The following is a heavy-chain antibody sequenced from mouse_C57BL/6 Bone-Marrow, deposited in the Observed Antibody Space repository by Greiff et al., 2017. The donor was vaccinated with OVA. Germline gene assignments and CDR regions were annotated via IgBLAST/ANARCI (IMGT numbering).Heavy chain of an antibody. CDR2: ISGGGGNT. CDR3: ARSWPWFAY. J-gene: IGHJ3*01. V-gene: IGHV5-9*01. CDR1: GFTFSSYT. Sequence: EVQGVASGGGLVKPGGSLKLSCAASGFTFSSYTMSWVRQTPEKRLEWVATISGGGGNTYNPDRVKGRFTISRDNAKNTLYLQMSSLRSEDTALYYCARSWPWFAYWGQGTLVTVSA.